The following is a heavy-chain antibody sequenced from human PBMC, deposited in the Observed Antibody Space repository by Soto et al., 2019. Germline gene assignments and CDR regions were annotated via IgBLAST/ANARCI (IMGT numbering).Heavy chain of an antibody. V-gene: IGHV4-39*01. CDR1: GGSISSSSYY. Sequence: QLQLQESGPGLVKPSETLSLTCTVSGGSISSSSYYWGWIRQPPGQGLEWIGSIYYSGSTYYNPSLKHRVTVPVDTSKNQFSLKLSSVTAADTAVYYCARLFLQLGYCSGGSCYSTGWFDPWGQGTLVTVSS. CDR2: IYYSGST. CDR3: ARLFLQLGYCSGGSCYSTGWFDP. D-gene: IGHD2-15*01. J-gene: IGHJ5*02.